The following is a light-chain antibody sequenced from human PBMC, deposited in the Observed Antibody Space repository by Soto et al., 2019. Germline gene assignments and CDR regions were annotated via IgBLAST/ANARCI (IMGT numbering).Light chain of an antibody. V-gene: IGLV2-14*01. Sequence: QLVLTQPASVSGSPGQSITISCTGTASDVGNYNYVSWYQQFPGKAPKLIIYGVSNRPSGVSARFSASKSGNTASLSISGLQAEDEADYYCSSYRAYSTLWVFGGGTKLTVL. J-gene: IGLJ3*02. CDR3: SSYRAYSTLWV. CDR1: ASDVGNYNY. CDR2: GVS.